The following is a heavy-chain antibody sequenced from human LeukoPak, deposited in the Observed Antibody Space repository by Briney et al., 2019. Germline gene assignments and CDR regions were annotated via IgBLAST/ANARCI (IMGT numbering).Heavy chain of an antibody. D-gene: IGHD7-27*01. J-gene: IGHJ3*02. CDR1: GFTFSSYG. CDR2: IWYDGSNK. V-gene: IGHV3-33*01. CDR3: ASDGNWGAFDI. Sequence: HPGRSLRLSCAASGFTFSSYGMHWVRQAPGKGLEWVAVIWYDGSNKYYADSVKGRFTISRDNSKNTLYLQMNSLRAEDTAVYYCASDGNWGAFDIWGQGTMVTVSS.